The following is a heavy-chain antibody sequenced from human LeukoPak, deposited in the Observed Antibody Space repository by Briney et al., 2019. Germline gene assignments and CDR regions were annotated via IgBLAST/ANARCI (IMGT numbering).Heavy chain of an antibody. Sequence: SETLSLTCTVSGGSISSYYWSWIRQPPGKGLEWIGYIYYSGSTNYNPSLKSRVTISVDTSKNQFSLKLSSVTAADTAVYYCARYSSSYEKAFDIWGQGTMVTVSS. J-gene: IGHJ3*02. CDR2: IYYSGST. CDR3: ARYSSSYEKAFDI. D-gene: IGHD6-6*01. V-gene: IGHV4-59*01. CDR1: GGSISSYY.